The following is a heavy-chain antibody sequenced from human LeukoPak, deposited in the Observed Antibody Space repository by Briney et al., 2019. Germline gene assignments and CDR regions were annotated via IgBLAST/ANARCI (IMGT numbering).Heavy chain of an antibody. CDR1: GFTFSRYW. Sequence: GGSLRLSSAASGFTFSRYWMSWVRQAPGKGLEWAANIKQDGSETYYVDSVKGRFTISRDNAKNSLYLQMNSLRAEDTAVYYCARGRDKWLLRWGNLNWFDPWGQGTLVTVSS. CDR3: ARGRDKWLLRWGNLNWFDP. D-gene: IGHD3-22*01. J-gene: IGHJ5*02. CDR2: IKQDGSET. V-gene: IGHV3-7*01.